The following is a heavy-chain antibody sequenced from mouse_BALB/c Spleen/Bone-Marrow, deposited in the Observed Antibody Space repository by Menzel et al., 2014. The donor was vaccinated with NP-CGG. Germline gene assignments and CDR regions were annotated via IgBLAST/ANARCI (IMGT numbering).Heavy chain of an antibody. V-gene: IGHV1S81*02. CDR1: GYTFTSYW. Sequence: LQESGAELVKPGASLKLSCKASGYTFTSYWMHWVKRRPGQGLEWIGEINPSNGRANYNEKFKSKATLTVDKSSSTAYMQLSSLTSEDSAVYYCAREMVFDITTVVATGGYYFDYWGQGTTLTVSS. CDR2: INPSNGRA. J-gene: IGHJ2*01. D-gene: IGHD1-1*01. CDR3: AREMVFDITTVVATGGYYFDY.